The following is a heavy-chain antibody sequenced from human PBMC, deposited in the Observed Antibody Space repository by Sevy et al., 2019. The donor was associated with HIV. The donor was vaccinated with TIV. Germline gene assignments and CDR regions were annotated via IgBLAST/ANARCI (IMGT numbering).Heavy chain of an antibody. CDR1: GYSISSGYY. V-gene: IGHV4-38-2*01. CDR3: ARAGYDFWSGYSTFDY. CDR2: IFHSGST. D-gene: IGHD3-3*01. Sequence: SETLSLTCAVSGYSISSGYYWGWIRQPPGKGLGWIGSIFHSGSTYYNPSLKSRVTISVDTSKNQFSLKLSSVTAADTAVYYCARAGYDFWSGYSTFDYWGQGTLVTVSS. J-gene: IGHJ4*02.